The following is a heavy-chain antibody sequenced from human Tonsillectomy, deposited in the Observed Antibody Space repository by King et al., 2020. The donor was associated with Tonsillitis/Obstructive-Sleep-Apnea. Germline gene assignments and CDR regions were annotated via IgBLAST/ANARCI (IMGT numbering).Heavy chain of an antibody. CDR2: IYYSGST. V-gene: IGHV4-59*01. D-gene: IGHD1-26*01. Sequence: VQLQESGPGLVKPSETLSLTCTVSGGSISSYYWSWIRQPPGKGLEWIGYIYYSGSTNYNPSLKSRVTISVDTSKNQLSLKLSSVTAADTAVYYCARVPPEGGSYYYYGMDVWGQGTTVTVSS. CDR3: ARVPPEGGSYYYYGMDV. CDR1: GGSISSYY. J-gene: IGHJ6*02.